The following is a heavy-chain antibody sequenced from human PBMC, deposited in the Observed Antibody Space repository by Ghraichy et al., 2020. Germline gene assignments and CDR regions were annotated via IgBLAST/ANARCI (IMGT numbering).Heavy chain of an antibody. CDR3: ARDPGRDGYLRRYYFDH. Sequence: ASLKVSCKASGYTFTDCYIHWVRQAPGQGLEWMGWINPNSAGTSYPQKFQGRVTLTSDTSISTAYMELSSLRSDDTALYYCARDPGRDGYLRRYYFDHWGQGTLVTVSS. D-gene: IGHD5-24*01. CDR1: GYTFTDCY. J-gene: IGHJ4*02. CDR2: INPNSAGT. V-gene: IGHV1-2*02.